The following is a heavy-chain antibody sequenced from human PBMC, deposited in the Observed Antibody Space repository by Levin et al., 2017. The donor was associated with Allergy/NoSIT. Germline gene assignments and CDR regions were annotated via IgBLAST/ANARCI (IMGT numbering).Heavy chain of an antibody. Sequence: SETLSLTCAISGDSVSSNSASWNWIRQSPSRGLEWLGRTFYRSKWYTDYAVSVKSRIIINADTSNNQFSLQLNSVTPVDTAVYYCARGLGLTVTTDWFDPWGQGTLVTVSS. D-gene: IGHD4-17*01. CDR2: TFYRSKWYT. V-gene: IGHV6-1*01. CDR1: GDSVSSNSAS. CDR3: ARGLGLTVTTDWFDP. J-gene: IGHJ5*02.